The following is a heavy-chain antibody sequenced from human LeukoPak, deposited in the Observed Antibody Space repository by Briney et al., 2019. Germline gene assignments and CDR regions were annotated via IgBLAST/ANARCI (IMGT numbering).Heavy chain of an antibody. J-gene: IGHJ4*02. V-gene: IGHV1-8*01. CDR3: ARYSGSYRTFDY. CDR1: GYTFTSYD. Sequence: ASVKVSCKASGYTFTSYDINWVRQATGQGLEWMGWMNPNSGNTGYAQKFQGRVTMTRNTSISTAYMELSSPRSEDTAVYYCARYSGSYRTFDYWGQGTLVTVSS. CDR2: MNPNSGNT. D-gene: IGHD1-26*01.